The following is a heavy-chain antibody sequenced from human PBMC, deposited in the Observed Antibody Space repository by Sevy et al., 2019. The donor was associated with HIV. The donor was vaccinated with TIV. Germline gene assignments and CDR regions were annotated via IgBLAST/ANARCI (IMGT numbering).Heavy chain of an antibody. J-gene: IGHJ3*02. D-gene: IGHD2-2*01. CDR1: GYTFTSYA. CDR2: INAGNGNT. CDR3: AQTEDIVVVPAAAFFDI. V-gene: IGHV1-3*01. Sequence: ASVKVSCKASGYTFTSYAMHWVRQAPGQRLEWMGWINAGNGNTKYSQKFQGRVTITRETSASTAYMELSSLRSEDTAVYYCAQTEDIVVVPAAAFFDIWGQGTMVTVSS.